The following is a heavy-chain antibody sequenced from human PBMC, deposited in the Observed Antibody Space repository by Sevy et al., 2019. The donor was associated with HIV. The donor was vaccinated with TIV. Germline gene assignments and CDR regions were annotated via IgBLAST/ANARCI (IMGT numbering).Heavy chain of an antibody. D-gene: IGHD2-2*02. Sequence: ASVKVSCKASGFTFTSSAVQWVRQARGQRLEWIGWIVVGSGNTNYPQKFQERVTITRDMSTSTAYMELSSLRSEDTAVYYCAAGPRYCSSTSCYTLYGLDVWGQGTTVTVSS. CDR1: GFTFTSSA. CDR3: AAGPRYCSSTSCYTLYGLDV. CDR2: IVVGSGNT. V-gene: IGHV1-58*01. J-gene: IGHJ6*02.